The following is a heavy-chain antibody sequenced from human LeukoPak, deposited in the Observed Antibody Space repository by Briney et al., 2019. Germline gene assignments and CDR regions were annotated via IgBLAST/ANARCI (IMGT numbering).Heavy chain of an antibody. J-gene: IGHJ4*02. CDR1: GYTFTGYY. CDR3: ARDQTTMVRGVIPGY. D-gene: IGHD3-10*01. V-gene: IGHV1-2*02. Sequence: GASVKVSCKASGYTFTGYYMHWLRQAPGQGLEWMGWVNPNSGGTNYAQKFQGRVTMTRDTSISTAYMELSRLRSDDTAVYYCARDQTTMVRGVIPGYWGQGTLVTVSS. CDR2: VNPNSGGT.